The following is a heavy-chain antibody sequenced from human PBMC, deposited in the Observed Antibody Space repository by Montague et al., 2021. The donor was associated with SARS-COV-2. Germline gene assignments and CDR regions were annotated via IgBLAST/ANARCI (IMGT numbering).Heavy chain of an antibody. J-gene: IGHJ4*02. V-gene: IGHV3-11*04. CDR2: ISSSGTFI. CDR1: GFIFSDYY. Sequence: SLRLSCAASGFIFSDYYMTWVRQAPGKGLEWVSYISSSGTFIYYADSLKGRFTISRDSSKNTLHLQMNSLTAEDTAVYYCAVQPRDSSAWHPFDHWGQGTLVTVSS. D-gene: IGHD6-19*01. CDR3: AVQPRDSSAWHPFDH.